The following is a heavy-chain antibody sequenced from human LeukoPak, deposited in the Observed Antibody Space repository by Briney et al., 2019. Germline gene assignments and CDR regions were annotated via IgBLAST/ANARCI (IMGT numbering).Heavy chain of an antibody. V-gene: IGHV4-59*11. CDR1: GHSFSNQY. CDR2: ISYIGNT. D-gene: IGHD4-17*01. Sequence: SETLSLTCAVSGHSFSNQYWTWIRQPPGRGLEWIGYISYIGNTNYNTSLKSRVTISIDTSKNQFSLKLSSVTTADTAVYYCARDLVTVTKGFDIWGLGTMVSVSS. CDR3: ARDLVTVTKGFDI. J-gene: IGHJ3*02.